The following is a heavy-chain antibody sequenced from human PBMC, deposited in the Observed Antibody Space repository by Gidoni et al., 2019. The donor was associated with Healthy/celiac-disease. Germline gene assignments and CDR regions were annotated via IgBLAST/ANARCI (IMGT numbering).Heavy chain of an antibody. CDR2: ISGSGGST. D-gene: IGHD3-22*01. CDR3: AHDTSITMIVVVLTSFDY. V-gene: IGHV3-23*01. Sequence: RLPSAADGCTFRSDAMSWVRQAPGKGLEWVSAISGSGGSTYYADSVKGRFTLSRDNSKNTLYLQMNSLSAEDTAVYYCAHDTSITMIVVVLTSFDYWGQGTLVTVSS. J-gene: IGHJ4*02. CDR1: GCTFRSDA.